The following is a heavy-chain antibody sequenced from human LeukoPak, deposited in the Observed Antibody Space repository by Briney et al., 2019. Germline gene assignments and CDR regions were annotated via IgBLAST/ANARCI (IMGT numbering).Heavy chain of an antibody. CDR3: ARGGVVAATLRQYGMDV. D-gene: IGHD2-15*01. CDR1: DGSFSGYY. V-gene: IGHV4-34*01. CDR2: INHSGST. J-gene: IGHJ6*02. Sequence: PSETLSLTCAVYDGSFSGYYWNWIRQPPGKGLEWIGEINHSGSTNYNPSLKSRVTISVDTSKNQFSLKLSSVTAADTAVYYCARGGVVAATLRQYGMDVWGQGTTVTVSS.